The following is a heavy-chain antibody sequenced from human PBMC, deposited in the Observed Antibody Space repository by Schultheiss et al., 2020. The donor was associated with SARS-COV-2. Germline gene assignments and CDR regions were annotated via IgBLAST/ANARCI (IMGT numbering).Heavy chain of an antibody. D-gene: IGHD2-15*01. J-gene: IGHJ4*02. CDR2: IWYDGSNK. V-gene: IGHV3-33*01. CDR3: ARTGGSRRGIDY. CDR1: GFTFSSYG. Sequence: GGSLRLSCAASGFTFSSYGMHWVRQAPGKGLEWVAVIWYDGSNKYYADSVKGRFTISRDNSKNTLYLQMNSLRAEDTAVYYCARTGGSRRGIDYWGQGTLVTVSS.